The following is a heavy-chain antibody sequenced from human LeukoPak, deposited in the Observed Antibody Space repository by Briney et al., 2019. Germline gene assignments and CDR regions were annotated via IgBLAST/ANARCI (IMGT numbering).Heavy chain of an antibody. D-gene: IGHD5-24*01. Sequence: PGGSLRLSCAASGFTFSTYGMDWVRQAPGQGLEWVASISSGSSYIYYADSVKGRFTISRDNAKNSLYLQMNSLRTEDTAVYYCVRSMATITFSFDYWGQGTLVTVSS. CDR3: VRSMATITFSFDY. V-gene: IGHV3-21*01. CDR1: GFTFSTYG. J-gene: IGHJ4*02. CDR2: ISSGSSYI.